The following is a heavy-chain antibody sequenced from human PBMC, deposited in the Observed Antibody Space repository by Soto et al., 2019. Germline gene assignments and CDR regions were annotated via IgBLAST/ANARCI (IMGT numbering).Heavy chain of an antibody. D-gene: IGHD6-19*01. J-gene: IGHJ5*02. CDR2: FYSSGSI. CDR3: ARMYSSGSGWFHP. Sequence: QIELQELGPGLVKPSQTLSLTCFVSGYFIGAGGYYWSWIRHHPGKGLEWIGSFYSSGSIIYNPSLRSRVSISGDMSTNQFSMSLTSVTAADTARYYCARMYSSGSGWFHPWGQGTLVTVSS. CDR1: GYFIGAGGYY. V-gene: IGHV4-31*02.